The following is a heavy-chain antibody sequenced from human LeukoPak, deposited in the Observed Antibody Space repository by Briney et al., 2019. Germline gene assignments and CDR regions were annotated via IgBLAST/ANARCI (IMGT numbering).Heavy chain of an antibody. D-gene: IGHD3-16*01. CDR3: ARAPPTYDYVWGSYSRGAFDI. V-gene: IGHV3-48*01. CDR2: ISSSSSTI. J-gene: IGHJ3*02. Sequence: GGSLRLSCAASGFTFSSYSMNWVRQAPGKGLEWVSYISSSSSTIYYADSVKGRFTISRDNAKNSLYLQMNSLRAEETAVYYCARAPPTYDYVWGSYSRGAFDIWGQGTMVTVSS. CDR1: GFTFSSYS.